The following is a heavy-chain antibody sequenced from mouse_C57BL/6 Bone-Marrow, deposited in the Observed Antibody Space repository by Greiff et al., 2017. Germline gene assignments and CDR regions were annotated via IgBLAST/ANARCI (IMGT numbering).Heavy chain of an antibody. CDR1: GFTFSSYA. Sequence: EVMLVESGGGLVKPGGSLKLSCAASGFTFSSYAMSWVRQTPEKRLEWVATISDGGSYTYYPDNVKGRFTISRDNAKNNLYLQMSHLKSEDTAMYYCARDYYCSSYWGQGTTLTVSS. J-gene: IGHJ2*01. V-gene: IGHV5-4*01. CDR3: ARDYYCSSY. D-gene: IGHD1-1*01. CDR2: ISDGGSYT.